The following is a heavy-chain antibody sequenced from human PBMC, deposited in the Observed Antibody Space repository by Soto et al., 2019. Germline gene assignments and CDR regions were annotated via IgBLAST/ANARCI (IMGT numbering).Heavy chain of an antibody. J-gene: IGHJ6*03. CDR2: INHSGNT. CDR1: GGSFSGYY. D-gene: IGHD3-9*01. Sequence: SETLCLTCAVYGGSFSGYYWSWIRQPPGKGLEWIGEINHSGNTNYNPSLKSRVTISVDKSKNQFSLKLSSVTAADTAVYYFASQGLPYFDWSPTPLYYMDVWGKGTTVTVSS. V-gene: IGHV4-34*01. CDR3: ASQGLPYFDWSPTPLYYMDV.